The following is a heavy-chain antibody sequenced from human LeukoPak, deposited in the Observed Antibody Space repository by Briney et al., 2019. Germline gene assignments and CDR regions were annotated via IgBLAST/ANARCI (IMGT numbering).Heavy chain of an antibody. Sequence: GGSLRLSCAASGFTFSNAWMSWVRQAPGKGLEWVGRIKSKTDGGTTDYAAPGKGRFTISREEKKNRLYLQMNSLKTEDTAVYYCTTGLNYHFDYWGQGTLVTVSS. CDR2: IKSKTDGGTT. D-gene: IGHD5-24*01. CDR1: GFTFSNAW. V-gene: IGHV3-15*01. J-gene: IGHJ4*02. CDR3: TTGLNYHFDY.